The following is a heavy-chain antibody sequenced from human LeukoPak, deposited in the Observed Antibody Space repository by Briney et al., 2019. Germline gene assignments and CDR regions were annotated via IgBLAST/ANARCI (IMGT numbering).Heavy chain of an antibody. CDR1: GYSFTTYG. D-gene: IGHD4-17*01. V-gene: IGHV1-18*01. Sequence: ASVKVSCKASGYSFTTYGISWVQQAPGQGLEWMGWISANNNNTDNVQKPQGRVTMTTDTSTSTAYMELRSLRSDDTAVYYCARDLGRTDNGDYPSYWGQGTLVIVSS. CDR2: ISANNNNT. CDR3: ARDLGRTDNGDYPSY. J-gene: IGHJ4*02.